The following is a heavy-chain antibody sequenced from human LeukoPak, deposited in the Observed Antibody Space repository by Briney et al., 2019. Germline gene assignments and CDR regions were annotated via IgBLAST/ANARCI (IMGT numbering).Heavy chain of an antibody. CDR1: GGSISSSNW. V-gene: IGHV4-4*02. CDR3: AREEMPGKFDY. CDR2: IYHSGNT. D-gene: IGHD1-26*01. J-gene: IGHJ4*02. Sequence: SETLSLTCGGSGGSISSSNWWSWVRQPPGKGLEWIGEIYHSGNTNYNPSFKSRVTISLDKSKNQFSLKLRSVTAADTAVYYCAREEMPGKFDYWGQGTLVTVSS.